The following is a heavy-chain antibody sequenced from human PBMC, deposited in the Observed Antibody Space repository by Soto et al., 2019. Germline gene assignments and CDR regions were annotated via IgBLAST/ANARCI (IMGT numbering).Heavy chain of an antibody. Sequence: GASVKVSCKASAYTFTSYYVHWVRQAPGQGPEWMGMINPSRGGTDYAQKFQGRVTMTRDTSTTTVYMELSSLRSEDTAIYYCTRSIITTAGTDAFDLWGQGTLVTVS. CDR2: INPSRGGT. V-gene: IGHV1-46*03. CDR3: TRSIITTAGTDAFDL. D-gene: IGHD6-13*01. CDR1: AYTFTSYY. J-gene: IGHJ3*01.